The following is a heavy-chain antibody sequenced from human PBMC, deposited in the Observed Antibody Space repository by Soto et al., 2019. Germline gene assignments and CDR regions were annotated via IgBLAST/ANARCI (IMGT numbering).Heavy chain of an antibody. V-gene: IGHV3-23*01. Sequence: QLLESGGGLVQPGGSLRVPCVASGFTFGAYAMSWVRQAPGKGLEWVARIGGGGTDTYYAASVKGRFTISRDNSKSTLYLQMNNLRVEDTAVYYCAKDAVSYNGEWDWFDTWGQGTLVTVSS. D-gene: IGHD3-10*01. J-gene: IGHJ5*02. CDR1: GFTFGAYA. CDR2: IGGGGTDT. CDR3: AKDAVSYNGEWDWFDT.